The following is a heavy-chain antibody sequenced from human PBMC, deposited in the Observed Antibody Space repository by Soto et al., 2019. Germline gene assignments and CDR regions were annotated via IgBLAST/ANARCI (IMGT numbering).Heavy chain of an antibody. CDR3: VRDGSKSLRDWFDP. CDR2: VYATGTT. CDR1: GGSISKFY. V-gene: IGHV4-4*07. Sequence: SETLSLTCNVSGGSISKFYWAWIRKTAGNGLEWMGRVYATGTTDYNPSLRSRVAMSVDISKKTFSLRLRSVTGADSGVYYCVRDGSKSLRDWFDPWGQGRLVTVSS. J-gene: IGHJ5*02.